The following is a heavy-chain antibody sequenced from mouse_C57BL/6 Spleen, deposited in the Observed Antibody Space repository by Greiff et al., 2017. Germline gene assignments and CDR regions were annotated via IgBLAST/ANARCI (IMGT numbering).Heavy chain of an antibody. D-gene: IGHD2-12*01. CDR1: GYTFTSYW. V-gene: IGHV1-50*01. CDR2: IDPSDSYT. CDR3: AMYYNSEDYLVE. J-gene: IGHJ2*01. Sequence: QVQLQQPGAELVKPGASVKLSCKASGYTFTSYWMQWVKQRPGQGLEWIGVIDPSDSYTNYNQKFKGKATLTVDTSSSTAYMQLSSLTSEDSAVYYCAMYYNSEDYLVEWGQGTTLTVSS.